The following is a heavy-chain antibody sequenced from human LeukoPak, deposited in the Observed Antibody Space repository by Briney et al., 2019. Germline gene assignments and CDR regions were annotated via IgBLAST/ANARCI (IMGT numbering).Heavy chain of an antibody. CDR1: GYSFTGYD. J-gene: IGHJ4*02. V-gene: IGHV1-2*02. CDR2: ISPNSGGT. CDR3: ARDSSEGYLDY. D-gene: IGHD1-26*01. Sequence: APVKVSCKASGYSFTGYDIQWVRQAPGQRLEWMGWISPNSGGTNYAQKFQGRVTMTRDTSISTAYMELSRLRSDDTAIYYCARDSSEGYLDYWGQGTLVTVSS.